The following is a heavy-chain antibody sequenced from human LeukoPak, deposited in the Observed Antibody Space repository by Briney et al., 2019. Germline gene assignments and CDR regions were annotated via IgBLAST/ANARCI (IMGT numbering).Heavy chain of an antibody. CDR1: GGTFSSYA. V-gene: IGHV1-69*13. CDR3: ARDSSEFRSLIPH. CDR2: IIPLFGTP. J-gene: IGHJ1*01. Sequence: SVTVSCKASGGTFSSYAISWVRQAPGQGLEWMGGIIPLFGTPNYAQKFQGRVTITADESTSTAYLELSSLRSEDTAVYYCARDSSEFRSLIPHWGQGTLVTVSS. D-gene: IGHD2-21*01.